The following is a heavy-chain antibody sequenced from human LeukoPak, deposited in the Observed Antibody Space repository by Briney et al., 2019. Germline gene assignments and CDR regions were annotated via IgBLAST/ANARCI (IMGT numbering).Heavy chain of an antibody. CDR1: GFTFSSYS. D-gene: IGHD6-19*01. CDR3: AKVEYKSAWYRFDS. Sequence: GGSLRLSCAASGFTFSSYSMNWVRQAPGKGLEWVSSISSSSSYIYYADSVKGRFTISRDNAKKSLYLQMNDLRAEDTAFYYCAKVEYKSAWYRFDSWGQGTLVTVSS. V-gene: IGHV3-21*04. CDR2: ISSSSSYI. J-gene: IGHJ4*02.